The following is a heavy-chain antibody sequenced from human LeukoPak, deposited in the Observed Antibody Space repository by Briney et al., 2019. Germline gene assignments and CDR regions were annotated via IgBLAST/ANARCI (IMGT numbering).Heavy chain of an antibody. Sequence: GGSLRLSCAASGFTFSSYAMSWVRQAPGKGLVWVSRIESDGSSTSYADSVKGRITISRDNAKNTLYLQMNRLRAEDTAVYYCARGFSSGSSLPFDYWGQGTLVTVSS. CDR2: IESDGSST. V-gene: IGHV3-74*01. D-gene: IGHD3-10*01. J-gene: IGHJ4*02. CDR3: ARGFSSGSSLPFDY. CDR1: GFTFSSYA.